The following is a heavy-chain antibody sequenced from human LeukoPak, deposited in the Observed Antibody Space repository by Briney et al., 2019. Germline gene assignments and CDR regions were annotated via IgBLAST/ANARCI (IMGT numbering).Heavy chain of an antibody. D-gene: IGHD1/OR15-1a*01. Sequence: GASVKVSCKASGYTFTGYYMHWVRQAPGQGLEWMGWINPNSGGTNYAQKFQGRVTMTRDTSISTAYMELSRLRSDDTAMYYCARVYGFKQPAGFDPWGQGTLVTVSS. CDR3: ARVYGFKQPAGFDP. CDR2: INPNSGGT. J-gene: IGHJ5*02. CDR1: GYTFTGYY. V-gene: IGHV1-2*02.